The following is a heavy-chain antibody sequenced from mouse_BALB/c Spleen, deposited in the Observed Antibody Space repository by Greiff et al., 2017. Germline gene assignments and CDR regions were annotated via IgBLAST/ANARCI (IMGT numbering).Heavy chain of an antibody. V-gene: IGHV7-3*02. Sequence: EVNLVESGGGLVQPGGSLRLSCATSGFTFTDYYMSWVRQPPGKALEWLGFIRNKANGYTTEYSASVKGRFTISRDNSQSILYLQMNTLRAEDSATYYCARDWDGNYYFDYWGQGTTLTVSS. J-gene: IGHJ2*01. CDR1: GFTFTDYY. CDR3: ARDWDGNYYFDY. CDR2: IRNKANGYTT. D-gene: IGHD2-1*01.